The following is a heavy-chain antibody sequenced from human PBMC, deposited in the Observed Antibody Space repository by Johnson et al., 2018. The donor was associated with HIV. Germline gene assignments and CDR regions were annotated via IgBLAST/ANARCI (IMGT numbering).Heavy chain of an antibody. J-gene: IGHJ3*02. CDR2: IYSDGTST. CDR1: GFTFSNYW. Sequence: VHLVESGGGLVQPGGSLRLSCAASGFTFSNYWMPWVRHVPGKGLEWVSRIYSDGTSTTYAASVTGRFPISRDKPKNTLYLQMNSLRAEDTAVYYCSKDVLSLGYCSGGGCWEDAFDIWGQGTKVTVSS. D-gene: IGHD2-15*01. V-gene: IGHV3-74*01. CDR3: SKDVLSLGYCSGGGCWEDAFDI.